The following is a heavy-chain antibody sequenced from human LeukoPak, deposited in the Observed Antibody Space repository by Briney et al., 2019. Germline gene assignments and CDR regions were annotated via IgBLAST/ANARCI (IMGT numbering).Heavy chain of an antibody. Sequence: PGGSLRLSCAASGFTVSSYAMHWVRQAPGKGLEWVAVISYDGSNKYYADSVKGRFTISRDNSKNTLYLQMNSLRAEDTAVYYCARASRDGYNSINWYFDLWGRGTLVTVSS. CDR3: ARASRDGYNSINWYFDL. D-gene: IGHD5-24*01. V-gene: IGHV3-30*04. CDR1: GFTVSSYA. CDR2: ISYDGSNK. J-gene: IGHJ2*01.